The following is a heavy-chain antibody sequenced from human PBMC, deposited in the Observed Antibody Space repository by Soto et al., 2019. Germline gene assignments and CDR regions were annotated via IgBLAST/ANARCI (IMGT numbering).Heavy chain of an antibody. CDR1: GISLSTSGVG. J-gene: IGHJ3*02. CDR3: ARGLATLPVFAFDI. Sequence: QITLKGSGPTLVKPTQTLTLTCTLSGISLSTSGVGFGWIRQTPGKALEWLALVYWNDDKHYSPSLKNRLTITKDTSKNQAILTMTNMDPVDTATYYCARGLATLPVFAFDIWGQGTVVTVSS. V-gene: IGHV2-5*01. CDR2: VYWNDDK. D-gene: IGHD1-1*01.